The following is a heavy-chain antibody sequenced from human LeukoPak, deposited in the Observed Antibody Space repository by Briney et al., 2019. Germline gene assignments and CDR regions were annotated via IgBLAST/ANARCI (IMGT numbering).Heavy chain of an antibody. CDR2: IDTNTGNP. CDR3: ARAVGYCAITSCYQAH. D-gene: IGHD2-2*01. CDR1: GYTFTTYA. J-gene: IGHJ4*02. Sequence: GDSVKVSCKASGYTFTTYAINWVRQAPGQGLEWMGWIDTNTGNPRYAQGFTGRFVFSLDTSVNTAYLQISSLKSEDTATYYCARAVGYCAITSCYQAHWGQGTLVTDSS. V-gene: IGHV7-4-1*02.